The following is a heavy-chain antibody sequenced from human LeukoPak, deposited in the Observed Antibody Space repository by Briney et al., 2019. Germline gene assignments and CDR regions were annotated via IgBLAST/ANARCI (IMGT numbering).Heavy chain of an antibody. Sequence: PSETLSLTCSGSGGSITDSSYYWGWLRQSPVKGLEWIGSVFYSGTTYYNPSLTSRVTISVDTSKDQFSLKLTSVTAADTALYYCARQKGYYDYIWGSYRLDAFDIWGHGTMVTVSS. V-gene: IGHV4-39*01. D-gene: IGHD3-16*02. CDR1: GGSITDSSYY. CDR2: VFYSGTT. CDR3: ARQKGYYDYIWGSYRLDAFDI. J-gene: IGHJ3*02.